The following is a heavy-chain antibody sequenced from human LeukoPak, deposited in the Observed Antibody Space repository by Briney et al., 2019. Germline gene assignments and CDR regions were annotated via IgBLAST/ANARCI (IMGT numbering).Heavy chain of an antibody. Sequence: SETLSLTCTVSGGSISSFDSYWSWIRQHPGKGLEWIGCVYYSGSTYFNPSLKSRVTISVDTSKNQFSLNLSSVTAADTAVYYCARGTDYYDSSGWLDPWGQGTLVTVSS. D-gene: IGHD3-22*01. CDR1: GGSISSFDSY. J-gene: IGHJ5*02. V-gene: IGHV4-31*03. CDR2: VYYSGST. CDR3: ARGTDYYDSSGWLDP.